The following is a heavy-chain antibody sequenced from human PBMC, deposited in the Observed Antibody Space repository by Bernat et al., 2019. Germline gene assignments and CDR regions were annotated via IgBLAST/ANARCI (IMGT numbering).Heavy chain of an antibody. CDR3: ARGGRPGGWYYDY. CDR1: GFTFSSYD. D-gene: IGHD6-19*01. CDR2: IGTAGDT. Sequence: VQLVESGGGVVQPGRSLRLSCAASGFTFSSYDMHWVRQATGKGLEWVSAIGTAGDTYYPGSVKGRFTISRENAKNSLYLQMNSLRAGDTAVYYCARGGRPGGWYYDYWGQGTLVTVSS. V-gene: IGHV3-13*01. J-gene: IGHJ4*02.